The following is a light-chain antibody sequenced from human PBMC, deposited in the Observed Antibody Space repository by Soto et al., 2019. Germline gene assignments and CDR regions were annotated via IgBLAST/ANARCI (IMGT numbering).Light chain of an antibody. J-gene: IGLJ3*02. CDR2: STS. Sequence: QTVVTQEPSLTVSPGGTVTLTCASSTGAVTSGNYLNWFQQKPGQPPRALIYSTSKKQSWTPARFSGSLLGGKAALTLSGVQPEEEAEYYCLLYYDGPRVWFFGGGTKLTVL. CDR1: TGAVTSGNY. CDR3: LLYYDGPRVWF. V-gene: IGLV7-43*01.